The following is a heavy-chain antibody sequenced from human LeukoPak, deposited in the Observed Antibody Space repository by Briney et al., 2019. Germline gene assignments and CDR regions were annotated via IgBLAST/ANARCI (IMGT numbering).Heavy chain of an antibody. CDR1: GFTFSSYA. J-gene: IGHJ4*02. V-gene: IGHV3-30-3*01. CDR2: ISYDGSNK. CDR3: ARDGGSYFDY. Sequence: GGSLRLSCAASGFTFSSYAMHWVRQAPGKGLEWVAVISYDGSNKYYADSVKGRFTISRDNSKNTLYLQMNSLRAEDTAVYYCARDGGSYFDYWGQGTLVTVSS. D-gene: IGHD1-26*01.